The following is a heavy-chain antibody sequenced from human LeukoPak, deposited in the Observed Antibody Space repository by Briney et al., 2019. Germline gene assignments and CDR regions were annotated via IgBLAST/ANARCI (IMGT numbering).Heavy chain of an antibody. CDR1: GFTFSSYS. V-gene: IGHV3-21*04. Sequence: PGGSLRLSCAASGFTFSSYSMNWVRQAPGKGLEWVSSISSSSSYIYYADSVKGRFTISRDNAKNSLYLQMNSLRAEDAAVYYCAKGSTTLWDVWGQGTTVTVSS. J-gene: IGHJ6*02. CDR2: ISSSSSYI. CDR3: AKGSTTLWDV. D-gene: IGHD2-2*01.